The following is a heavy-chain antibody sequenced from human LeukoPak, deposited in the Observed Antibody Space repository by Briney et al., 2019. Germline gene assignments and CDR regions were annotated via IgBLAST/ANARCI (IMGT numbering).Heavy chain of an antibody. CDR2: ISYDGSNK. CDR3: AKGDGYNSFSAFDI. D-gene: IGHD5-24*01. V-gene: IGHV3-30*18. J-gene: IGHJ3*02. CDR1: GFTFSSYG. Sequence: GRSLRLSCAASGFTFSSYGMHWVRQAPGKGLEWVAVISYDGSNKYYADSVKGRLTISRDNSKNTLYLQMNSLRAEDTAVYYCAKGDGYNSFSAFDIWGQGTMVTVSS.